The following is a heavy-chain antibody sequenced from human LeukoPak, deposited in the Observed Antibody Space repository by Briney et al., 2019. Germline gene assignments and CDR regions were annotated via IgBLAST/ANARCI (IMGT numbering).Heavy chain of an antibody. Sequence: PSETLSLTCTVSGGSISSYYWSWIRQPPGKGLEWIGYIYYSGSTNYNPSLKSRVTISVDTSKNQFSLKLSSVTAADTAVYYCARDHSYGGYFDYWGQGTLVTVSS. V-gene: IGHV4-59*12. D-gene: IGHD5-18*01. CDR1: GGSISSYY. CDR3: ARDHSYGGYFDY. CDR2: IYYSGST. J-gene: IGHJ4*02.